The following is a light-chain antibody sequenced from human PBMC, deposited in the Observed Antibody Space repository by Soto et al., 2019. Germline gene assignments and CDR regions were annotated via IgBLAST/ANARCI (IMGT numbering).Light chain of an antibody. CDR3: GSWDHSVSGFV. Sequence: QSVLTQPPSVPAAPGQKVTISCSGSTSNIGNNYVSWFQQLPGTAPKLIIYQSNRRPSGIPDRFSGSKSGTSATLGITGLQTGDEADYYCGSWDHSVSGFVFGTGTKVTVL. V-gene: IGLV1-51*02. CDR2: QSN. J-gene: IGLJ1*01. CDR1: TSNIGNNY.